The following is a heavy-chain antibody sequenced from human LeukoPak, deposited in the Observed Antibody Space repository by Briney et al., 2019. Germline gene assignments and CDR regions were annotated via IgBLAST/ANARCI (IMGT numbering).Heavy chain of an antibody. CDR2: MSRSSSYI. V-gene: IGHV3-21*01. CDR1: GFTFSDYF. Sequence: GGSLRLSCAASGFTFSDYFMNWVRQAPGEGLEWVSSMSRSSSYIYYADSVKGRFTISRDNAKNSLYLQMNSLRAEDTAVYYCARDLEVEGIGPTLWGQGTLVTVSS. J-gene: IGHJ4*02. CDR3: ARDLEVEGIGPTL. D-gene: IGHD2-15*01.